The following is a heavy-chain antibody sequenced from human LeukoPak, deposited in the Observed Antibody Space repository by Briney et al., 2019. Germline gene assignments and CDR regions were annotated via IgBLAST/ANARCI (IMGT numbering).Heavy chain of an antibody. CDR3: ARSVESITIFGVVIRGRAFDI. D-gene: IGHD3-3*01. V-gene: IGHV4-31*03. CDR1: GGSISSGGYY. CDR2: IYYSGST. J-gene: IGHJ3*02. Sequence: PSQTLSLTCTVSGGSISSGGYYWSWIRQHPGKGLEWIGYIYYSGSTYYNPSLKSRVTISVDTSKNQFSLKLSSVTAADTAVYYCARSVESITIFGVVIRGRAFDIWGQGTMVTVSS.